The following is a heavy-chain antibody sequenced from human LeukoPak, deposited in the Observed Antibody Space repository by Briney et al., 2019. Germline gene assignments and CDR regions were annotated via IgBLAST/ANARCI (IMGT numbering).Heavy chain of an antibody. J-gene: IGHJ6*02. CDR1: GFTFSSYA. V-gene: IGHV3-23*01. D-gene: IGHD5-18*01. CDR2: ISGSGGST. CDR3: ASGYSYGYGGIYYGMDV. Sequence: GGSLRLSCAASGFTFSSYAMSWVRQAPGKGLEWVSAISGSGGSTYYADSVKGRFTISRDNSKNTLYLQMNSLRAEDTAVYYCASGYSYGYGGIYYGMDVWGQGTTVTVSS.